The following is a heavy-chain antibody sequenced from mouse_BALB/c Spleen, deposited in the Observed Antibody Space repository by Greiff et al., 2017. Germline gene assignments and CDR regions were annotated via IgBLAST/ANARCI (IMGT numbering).Heavy chain of an antibody. CDR1: GFTFSSFG. CDR2: ISSGSSTI. D-gene: IGHD2-4*01. V-gene: IGHV5-17*02. Sequence: EVKLVESGGGLVQPGGSRKLSCAASGFTFSSFGMHWVRQAPEKGLEWVAYISSGSSTIYYADTVKGRFTISRDNPKNTLFLQMTSLRSEDTAMYYCARYDYEFDHRGQSNTLTGPS. CDR3: ARYDYEFDH. J-gene: IGHJ2*01.